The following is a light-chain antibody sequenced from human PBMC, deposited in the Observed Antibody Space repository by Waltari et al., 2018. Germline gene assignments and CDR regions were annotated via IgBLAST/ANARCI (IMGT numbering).Light chain of an antibody. CDR2: RAS. J-gene: IGKJ4*01. V-gene: IGKV1-6*01. CDR1: KDIENQ. Sequence: QMTQSPSSLSASVGGTLTITCQASKDIENQLNWYQQRPGKAPKLLIARASSLRDGIPSRFSGSGSGTDFTLTINSLQAEDFATYYCQQGYDLPITFGGGTKVEIK. CDR3: QQGYDLPIT.